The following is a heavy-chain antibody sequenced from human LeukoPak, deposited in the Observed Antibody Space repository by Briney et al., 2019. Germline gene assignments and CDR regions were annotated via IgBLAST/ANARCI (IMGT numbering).Heavy chain of an antibody. D-gene: IGHD3-22*01. CDR1: GFTFGSYS. CDR3: ASSLSVIKDY. V-gene: IGHV3-21*01. Sequence: SGGSLRLSCAASGFTFGSYSMNWVRQAPGKGLEWVSSISSSSSYIYYADSVKGRFTISRDNAKNSLYPQMNSLRAEDTAVYYCASSLSVIKDYWGQGTLVTASS. J-gene: IGHJ4*02. CDR2: ISSSSSYI.